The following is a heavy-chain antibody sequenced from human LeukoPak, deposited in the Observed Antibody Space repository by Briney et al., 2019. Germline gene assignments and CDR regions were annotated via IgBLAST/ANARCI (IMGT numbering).Heavy chain of an antibody. Sequence: ASVKVSCKDSESTFTGRQMHWVRQAPGQGPEWMGWINPKSGEKKYIEKFQGRVTMTGNTSIRTVYMEFSSLTSDDTAVYYCAIVAPWDVWGQGATVSVS. CDR2: INPKSGEK. J-gene: IGHJ6*02. V-gene: IGHV1-2*02. CDR3: AIVAPWDV. CDR1: ESTFTGRQ.